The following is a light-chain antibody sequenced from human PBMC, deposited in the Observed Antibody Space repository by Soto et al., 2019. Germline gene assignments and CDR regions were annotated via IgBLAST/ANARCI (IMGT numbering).Light chain of an antibody. J-gene: IGKJ5*01. V-gene: IGKV3-20*01. CDR1: QTVSGTY. Sequence: EIVLTQSPATLSLSPGERATLSCRASQTVSGTYLAWYQQKPGQAPRLLIYGASSRATGTPDRFSGSGSGTDFTLTISRLEPEDFAVYYCQQYGSSPATFGQGTRLEIK. CDR2: GAS. CDR3: QQYGSSPAT.